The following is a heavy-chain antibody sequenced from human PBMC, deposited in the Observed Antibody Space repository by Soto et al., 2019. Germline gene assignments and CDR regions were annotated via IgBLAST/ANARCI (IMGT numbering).Heavy chain of an antibody. J-gene: IGHJ4*02. CDR1: GFSFSTYS. V-gene: IGHV3-23*01. CDR3: AKWSGYGDA. D-gene: IGHD4-17*01. Sequence: EVQLLESGGGLVQPGGSLRLSCAASGFSFSTYSMAWVRQAPGKGPEWVSGLSHGGAYPFYADSVKGRFTISVDISQNTVYLQMNSLRTEGTAVYYCAKWSGYGDAWGQGTLVTVSS. CDR2: LSHGGAYP.